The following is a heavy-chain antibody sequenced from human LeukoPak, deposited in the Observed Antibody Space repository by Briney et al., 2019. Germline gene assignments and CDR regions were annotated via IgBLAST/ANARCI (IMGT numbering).Heavy chain of an antibody. CDR2: IYHSGST. V-gene: IGHV4-38-2*01. D-gene: IGHD6-6*01. CDR1: RYSISSGYY. Sequence: ASETLSLTCAVSRYSISSGYYWGWIRQPPGKGLEWIGSIYHSGSTYYNPSLKSRVTISVDTSKNQFSLKLSSVTAADTAVFYCARWYSSSGYFDYWGQGTLVTVSS. J-gene: IGHJ4*02. CDR3: ARWYSSSGYFDY.